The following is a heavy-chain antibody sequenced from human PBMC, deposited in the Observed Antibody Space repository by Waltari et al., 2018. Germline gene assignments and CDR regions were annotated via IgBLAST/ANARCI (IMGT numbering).Heavy chain of an antibody. CDR3: AAVRRSTNLIAVAGYFQH. V-gene: IGHV1-58*02. Sequence: QMQLVQSGPEVKKPGTSVKVSCKASGFTFTSSAMQWVRQARVQRLEWLGWIVVGSGNTNYAQKFQERVTITRDISTSTAYMELSSLRSEDTAVYYCAAVRRSTNLIAVAGYFQHWGQGTLVTVSS. J-gene: IGHJ1*01. CDR2: IVVGSGNT. D-gene: IGHD6-19*01. CDR1: GFTFTSSA.